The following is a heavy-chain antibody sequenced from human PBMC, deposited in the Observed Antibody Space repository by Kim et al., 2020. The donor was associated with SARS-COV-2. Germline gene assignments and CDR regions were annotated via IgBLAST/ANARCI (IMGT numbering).Heavy chain of an antibody. Sequence: SETLSLTCTVSGGSISSSSYYWGWIRQPPGKGLEWIGSIYYSGSTYYNPSLKSRVTISVDTSKNQFSLKLSSVTAADTAVYYCARRPGHPKAYYFDYWGQGTLVPVSS. V-gene: IGHV4-39*01. CDR2: IYYSGST. J-gene: IGHJ4*02. CDR3: ARRPGHPKAYYFDY. CDR1: GGSISSSSYY.